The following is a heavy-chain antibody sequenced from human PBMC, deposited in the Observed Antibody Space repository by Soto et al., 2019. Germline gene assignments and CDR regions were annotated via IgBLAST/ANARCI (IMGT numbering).Heavy chain of an antibody. Sequence: QVQLVQSEAEVKKPGSSVKVSCKASGGTLSNYAITWVRQAPGQGLEWMGGIIPIFGTTNFAQKFKGRLTITADDSTNTAYGELTSLKSDDTAVYYCARRGESCVGDCYSPWYFDLWGRGTLVSVTS. V-gene: IGHV1-69*01. J-gene: IGHJ2*01. CDR1: GGTLSNYA. D-gene: IGHD2-21*02. CDR2: IIPIFGTT. CDR3: ARRGESCVGDCYSPWYFDL.